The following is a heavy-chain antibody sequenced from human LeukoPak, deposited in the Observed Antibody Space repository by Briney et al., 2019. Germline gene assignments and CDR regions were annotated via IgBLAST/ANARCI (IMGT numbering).Heavy chain of an antibody. J-gene: IGHJ6*03. V-gene: IGHV1-69*06. Sequence: SVKVSCTASGRTFSTYAISWVGQAPGQAGEGMGGISPMFGTANYAQKFQGRVTINADKSTTTAYMELSGLRSGDTAVYYCARDPAERLRGASYYYYMDVWGKGTTVTVSS. D-gene: IGHD1-1*01. CDR3: ARDPAERLRGASYYYYMDV. CDR1: GRTFSTYA. CDR2: ISPMFGTA.